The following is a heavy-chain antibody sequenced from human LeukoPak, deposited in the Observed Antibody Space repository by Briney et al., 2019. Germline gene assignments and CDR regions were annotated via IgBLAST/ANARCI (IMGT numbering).Heavy chain of an antibody. D-gene: IGHD6-13*01. J-gene: IGHJ5*02. CDR2: INPNSGGT. CDR3: ARSRIAAAGTVVWFDP. V-gene: IGHV1-2*06. CDR1: RYTFTGYY. Sequence: ASVKVSCKASRYTFTGYYMHWVRQAPGQGLEWMGRINPNSGGTNYAQKFQGRVTMTRDTSISTAYMELSRLRSDDTAVYYCARSRIAAAGTVVWFDPWGQGTLVTVSS.